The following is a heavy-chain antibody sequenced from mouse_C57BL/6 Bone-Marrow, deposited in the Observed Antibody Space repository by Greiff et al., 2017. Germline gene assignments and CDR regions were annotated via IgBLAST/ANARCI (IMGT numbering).Heavy chain of an antibody. CDR2: ISSGGDYI. CDR1: GFTFSSYA. D-gene: IGHD1-1*01. Sequence: DVMLVESGEGLVKPGGSLKLSCAASGFTFSSYAMSWVRQTPEKRLEWVAYISSGGDYIYYADTVKGRFTISRDNARNTLYLQMSSLKSEDTAMYYCTREGITTVVYWYFDVWGTGTTVTVSS. CDR3: TREGITTVVYWYFDV. V-gene: IGHV5-9-1*02. J-gene: IGHJ1*03.